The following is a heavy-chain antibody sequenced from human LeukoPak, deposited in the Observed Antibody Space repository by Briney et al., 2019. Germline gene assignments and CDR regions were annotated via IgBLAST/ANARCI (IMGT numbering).Heavy chain of an antibody. Sequence: GGSLRLSCAASGFIFSSYAMSWVRQAPGKGREWVSSISAGGGSTYYADSVKGRFTISRDNSKNTLYLQMDSRRAGDTAVYYRAKGQTQYSSSWYGGYWGQGTLVTVSS. D-gene: IGHD6-13*01. CDR1: GFIFSSYA. CDR3: AKGQTQYSSSWYGGY. J-gene: IGHJ4*02. V-gene: IGHV3-23*01. CDR2: ISAGGGST.